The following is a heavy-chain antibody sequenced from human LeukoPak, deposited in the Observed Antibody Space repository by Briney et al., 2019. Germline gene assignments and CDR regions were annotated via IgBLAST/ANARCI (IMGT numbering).Heavy chain of an antibody. CDR1: GASISSSVYY. CDR2: IYYSGST. V-gene: IGHV4-39*01. D-gene: IGHD6-6*01. J-gene: IGHJ5*02. CDR3: ARLSSSSWSYWFDP. Sequence: PSETLSLTCTVSGASISSSVYYWGWVRQSPGKGLEWIGSIYYSGSTYYNPSLKSRVTISVDTSKNQFSLKLSSVTAADTAVYYCARLSSSSWSYWFDPWGQGTLVTVSS.